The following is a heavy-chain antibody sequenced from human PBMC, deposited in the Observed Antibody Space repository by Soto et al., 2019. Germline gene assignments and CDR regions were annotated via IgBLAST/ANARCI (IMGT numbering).Heavy chain of an antibody. CDR3: ARDHGRLWFGEFSGYDEVCDY. CDR1: GYTFTSYG. Sequence: QVQLVQSGAEVKKPGASVKVSCKASGYTFTSYGISWVRQAPGQGLEWMGWISAYNGNTNYAQKLQGRVTMTTDTSTSTAYMELRSLRSDDTAVYYCARDHGRLWFGEFSGYDEVCDYWGQGTLVTVSS. D-gene: IGHD3-10*01. J-gene: IGHJ4*02. CDR2: ISAYNGNT. V-gene: IGHV1-18*01.